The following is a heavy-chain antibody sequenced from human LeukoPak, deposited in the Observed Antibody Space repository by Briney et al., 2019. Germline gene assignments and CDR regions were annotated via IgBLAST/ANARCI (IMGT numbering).Heavy chain of an antibody. J-gene: IGHJ4*02. V-gene: IGHV4-39*01. CDR2: LYYSGSA. Sequence: TTSETLSLTCTVSHGSISSSSYYWGWIRQPPGKGLEWIGSLYYSGSAYYSPSLKSRVTISVDTSKNQFSLTWTSVTAADTALYYRGLGYYARFDSWGQGALVTVSS. CDR3: GLGYYARFDS. CDR1: HGSISSSSYY. D-gene: IGHD3-3*01.